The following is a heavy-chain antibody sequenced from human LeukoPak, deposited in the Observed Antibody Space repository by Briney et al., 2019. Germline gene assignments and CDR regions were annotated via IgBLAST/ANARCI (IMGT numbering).Heavy chain of an antibody. CDR1: GGSISSYY. CDR3: ASLLAVAGPGLDY. J-gene: IGHJ4*02. CDR2: IYYSGST. Sequence: KPSETLSLTCTVSGGSISSYYWSWIRQPPGKGLEWIGYIYYSGSTNYNPSLKSRVTISVDTSKNQFSLKLSSVTAADTAVYYCASLLAVAGPGLDYWGQGTLVTVSS. V-gene: IGHV4-59*01. D-gene: IGHD6-19*01.